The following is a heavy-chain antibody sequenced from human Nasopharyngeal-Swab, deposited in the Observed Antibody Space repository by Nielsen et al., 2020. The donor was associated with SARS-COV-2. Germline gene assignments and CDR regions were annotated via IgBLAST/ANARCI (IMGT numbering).Heavy chain of an antibody. CDR3: ARARGDLGY. CDR1: GFTFSSYW. J-gene: IGHJ4*02. D-gene: IGHD5-12*01. CDR2: INSDGNST. Sequence: GASLKISCAASGFTFSSYWMHWVRQAPGKGLVWVSRINSDGNSTSYADSVKGRFTISRDNAKNTLYLQMNSLRAEDTAVYYCARARGDLGYWGQGTLVTVSS. V-gene: IGHV3-74*01.